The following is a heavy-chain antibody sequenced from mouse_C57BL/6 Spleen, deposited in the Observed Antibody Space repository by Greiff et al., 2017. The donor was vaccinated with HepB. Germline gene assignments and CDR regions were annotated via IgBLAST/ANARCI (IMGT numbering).Heavy chain of an antibody. CDR1: GFNIKDDY. Sequence: EVQLQQSGAELVRPGASVKLSCTASGFNIKDDYMHWVKQRPEQGLEWIGWIDPENGDTEYASKFQGKATITADTSSNTAYLQLSSLTSEDTAVYYCTLIITTADYWGQGTTLTVSS. V-gene: IGHV14-4*01. D-gene: IGHD1-1*01. CDR2: IDPENGDT. J-gene: IGHJ2*01. CDR3: TLIITTADY.